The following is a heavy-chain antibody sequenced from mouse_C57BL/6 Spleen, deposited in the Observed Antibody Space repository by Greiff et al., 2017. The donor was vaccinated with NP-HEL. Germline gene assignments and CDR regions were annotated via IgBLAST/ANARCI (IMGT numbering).Heavy chain of an antibody. CDR3: ARQDYYAMDY. Sequence: EVKLVESGGGLVKPGGSLKLSCAASGFTFSDYGMHWVRQAPEKGLEWVAYISSGSSTIYYADTVKGRFTLARDNAKNTLFLQMTSLRSEDTAMYYCARQDYYAMDYWGQGTSVTVSS. V-gene: IGHV5-17*01. CDR2: ISSGSSTI. CDR1: GFTFSDYG. J-gene: IGHJ4*01.